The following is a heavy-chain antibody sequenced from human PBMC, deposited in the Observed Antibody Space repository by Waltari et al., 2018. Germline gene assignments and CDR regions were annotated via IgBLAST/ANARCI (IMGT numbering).Heavy chain of an antibody. V-gene: IGHV1-8*01. CDR3: ARGRRIQDQTLTY. D-gene: IGHD5-18*01. J-gene: IGHJ4*02. CDR1: GYTFTSYD. Sequence: QVQLVQSGAEVKKPGASVKVSCKASGYTFTSYDINWVRQATGQGLEWMGWRNPKRGNTGYAQKFQGRVTMTRNTAISTAYMELSSLRSEDTAMYYCARGRRIQDQTLTYWGQGTLVTVSS. CDR2: RNPKRGNT.